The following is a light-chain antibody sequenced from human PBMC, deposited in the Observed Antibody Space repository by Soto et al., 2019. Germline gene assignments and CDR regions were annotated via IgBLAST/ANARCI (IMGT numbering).Light chain of an antibody. V-gene: IGLV2-23*01. Sequence: QSALTQPASVSGSPGQSITISCTGTSGDVGSYNLVSWYQQHPGKAPKLMIYEGSKRPSGVSNRFSGSKSGNTASLTISGLQAEDEADYYCCSYAGSSIHVVFGGGTKLTVL. CDR1: SGDVGSYNL. CDR2: EGS. J-gene: IGLJ2*01. CDR3: CSYAGSSIHVV.